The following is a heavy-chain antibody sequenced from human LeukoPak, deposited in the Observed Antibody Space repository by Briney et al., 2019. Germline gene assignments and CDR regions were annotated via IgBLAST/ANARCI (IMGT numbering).Heavy chain of an antibody. CDR2: IILSGST. Sequence: SESLSLTWAVYGGSFSGCYWSWTRQPPGKGRGWIGEIILSGSTNYNPPLKSRFPISVETAKNKFSLKLSSVTAADAAVDYCARPNYDFWSGYYATGWFDPWGQGTLVTVSS. V-gene: IGHV4-34*12. CDR3: ARPNYDFWSGYYATGWFDP. J-gene: IGHJ5*02. CDR1: GGSFSGCY. D-gene: IGHD3-3*01.